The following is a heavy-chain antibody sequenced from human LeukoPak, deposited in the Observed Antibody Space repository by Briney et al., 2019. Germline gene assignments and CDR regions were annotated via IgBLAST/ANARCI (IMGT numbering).Heavy chain of an antibody. Sequence: GGSLRLSCAASGFTFSSYSMNWVRQAPGKGLEWVSSISSSSSYIYYADSVKGRFTISRDNAKNSLYLQMNSLRAEDTAVYYCARDSDHYDSSGSQGFDPWGQGTLVTVSS. CDR3: ARDSDHYDSSGSQGFDP. V-gene: IGHV3-21*01. CDR1: GFTFSSYS. D-gene: IGHD3-22*01. CDR2: ISSSSSYI. J-gene: IGHJ5*02.